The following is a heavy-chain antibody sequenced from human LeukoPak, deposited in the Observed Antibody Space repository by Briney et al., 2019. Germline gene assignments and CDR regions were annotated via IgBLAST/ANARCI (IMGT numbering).Heavy chain of an antibody. Sequence: PGGSLRLSCAASGFTISNYGMHWLRQAPGTGLEWVAFLRHDGTEKKYADSVTGRFTISGDSSKNTLYLQMNSLRPEDTAVYYCARGDDAFDIWGQGTMVTVSS. CDR3: ARGDDAFDI. CDR2: LRHDGTEK. CDR1: GFTISNYG. V-gene: IGHV3-30*02. J-gene: IGHJ3*02.